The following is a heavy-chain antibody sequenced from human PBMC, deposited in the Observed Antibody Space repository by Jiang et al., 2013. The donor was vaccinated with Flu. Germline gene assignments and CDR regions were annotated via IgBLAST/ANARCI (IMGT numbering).Heavy chain of an antibody. CDR3: GRRFHYTGNFDY. Sequence: GPGLVKPSETLSLTCSVSGASISTIDYYWGWIRQPPGKGLEWIGSISYSGSTYYNPSLMSRVTISADTSKNHFSLKLSSVTAADTAVYFCGRRFHYTGNFDYWGQGTLVTVSS. CDR1: GASISTIDYY. CDR2: ISYSGST. J-gene: IGHJ4*02. V-gene: IGHV4-39*07. D-gene: IGHD2-8*02.